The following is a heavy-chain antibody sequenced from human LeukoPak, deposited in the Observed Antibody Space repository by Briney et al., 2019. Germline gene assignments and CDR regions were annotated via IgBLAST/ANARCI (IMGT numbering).Heavy chain of an antibody. Sequence: PSETLSLTCTVSGGCISSYYWSWIRQPPGKGLEWIGYIYYSGSTNYNPSLKSRVTISVDTSKNQFSLKLSSVTAADTAVYYCARTGNYYYYMDVWGKGTTVTVSS. CDR1: GGCISSYY. CDR2: IYYSGST. CDR3: ARTGNYYYYMDV. V-gene: IGHV4-59*01. J-gene: IGHJ6*03. D-gene: IGHD1-1*01.